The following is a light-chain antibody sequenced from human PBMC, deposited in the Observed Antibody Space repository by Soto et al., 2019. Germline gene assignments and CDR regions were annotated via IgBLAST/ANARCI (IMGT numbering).Light chain of an antibody. CDR3: QQYGNVPLT. J-gene: IGKJ4*01. CDR1: EDINRY. V-gene: IGKV1-33*01. Sequence: DIQMTQSPSSLSASVGDRVTITCQASEDINRYLNWYQQKPGKAPRLLIYDISNLEVGVPSRFSGSGSGTDFTFTITSLQPQDVATYFCQQYGNVPLTFGGGTKVEIK. CDR2: DIS.